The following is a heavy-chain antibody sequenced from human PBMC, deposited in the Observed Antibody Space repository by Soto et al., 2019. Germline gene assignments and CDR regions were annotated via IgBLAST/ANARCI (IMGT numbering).Heavy chain of an antibody. CDR1: GGSLSSSYY. Sequence: SETLSLTCSVSGGSLSSSYYWSWIRQPPGKGLEWIGYIYYSGSTNYNPSLKSRVTISVDTSKNQFSLKLSSVTAADTAVYYCARVHYDFWSGYPNWFDPWGQGTLVTVSS. J-gene: IGHJ5*02. CDR2: IYYSGST. V-gene: IGHV4-59*12. D-gene: IGHD3-3*01. CDR3: ARVHYDFWSGYPNWFDP.